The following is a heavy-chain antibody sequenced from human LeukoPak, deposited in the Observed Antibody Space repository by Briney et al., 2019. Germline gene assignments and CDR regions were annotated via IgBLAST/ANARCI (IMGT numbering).Heavy chain of an antibody. CDR3: ASWPVGWYGEDS. CDR2: IYGGGST. CDR1: GFTVSSNY. J-gene: IGHJ4*02. Sequence: GGSLRLSCAPSGFTVSSNYMSWVRQAPGKGLEWVSVIYGGGSTYYADSVKGRFTISRDTPKNTLYLQMNSLRVEDTAVYYCASWPVGWYGEDSWGQGTLVTVSS. D-gene: IGHD6-19*01. V-gene: IGHV3-53*01.